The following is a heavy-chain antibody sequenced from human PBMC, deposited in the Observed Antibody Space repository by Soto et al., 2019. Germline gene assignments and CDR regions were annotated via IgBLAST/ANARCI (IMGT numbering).Heavy chain of an antibody. D-gene: IGHD1-26*01. Sequence: SVKVSCKASGGTFSSYAISWVRQAPGQGLEWMGGIIPIFGTANYAQKFQGRVTITADESTSTAYMELSSLRSEDTAGYYCARDPAGKWTRGWFDRWGQGSLVTVSS. CDR2: IIPIFGTA. J-gene: IGHJ5*02. CDR3: ARDPAGKWTRGWFDR. V-gene: IGHV1-69*13. CDR1: GGTFSSYA.